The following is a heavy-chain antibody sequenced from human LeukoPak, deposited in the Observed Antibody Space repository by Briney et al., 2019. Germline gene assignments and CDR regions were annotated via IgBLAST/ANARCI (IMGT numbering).Heavy chain of an antibody. J-gene: IGHJ3*02. Sequence: SETLSLTCAVSGGSISSGGYSWSWIRQPPGKGLEWIGYIYHSGSTYYNPSLKSRVIISVDRSKNQFSLKLSSVTAADTAVYYCARLRVVLRAFDIWGQGTMVPVSS. CDR1: GGSISSGGYS. D-gene: IGHD3-3*01. CDR2: IYHSGST. CDR3: ARLRVVLRAFDI. V-gene: IGHV4-30-2*01.